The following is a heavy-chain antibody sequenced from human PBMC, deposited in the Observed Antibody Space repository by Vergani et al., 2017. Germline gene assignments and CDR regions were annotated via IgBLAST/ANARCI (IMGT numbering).Heavy chain of an antibody. CDR1: GGSISSYY. J-gene: IGHJ2*01. CDR3: ARGLGYYDSSGYYRYWYFDL. D-gene: IGHD3-22*01. CDR2: IYYSGST. V-gene: IGHV4-59*01. Sequence: QVQLQQWGAGLLKPSETLSLTCAVYGGSISSYYWSWIRQPPGKGLEWIGYIYYSGSTNYNPSLKSRVTISVDTSKNQFSLKLSSVTAADTAVYYCARGLGYYDSSGYYRYWYFDLWGRGTLVTVSS.